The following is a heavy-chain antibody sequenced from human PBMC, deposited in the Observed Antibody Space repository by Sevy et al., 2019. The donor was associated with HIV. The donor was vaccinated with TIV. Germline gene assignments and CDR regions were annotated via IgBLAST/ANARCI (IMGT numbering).Heavy chain of an antibody. V-gene: IGHV1-69*13. D-gene: IGHD6-19*01. CDR2: IIPILGTV. CDR1: GGTFSSYG. J-gene: IGHJ4*02. Sequence: ASVKVSCKASGGTFSSYGISWVRQAPGQGLEWMGGIIPILGTVNYAQKFKGRVTITADESTKTAYMELSSLSSEDTAVYYCARGGGNGWYYFDYWGQETLVTVSS. CDR3: ARGGGNGWYYFDY.